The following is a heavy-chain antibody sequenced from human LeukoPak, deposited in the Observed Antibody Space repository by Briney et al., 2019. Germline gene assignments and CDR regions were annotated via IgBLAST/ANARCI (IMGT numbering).Heavy chain of an antibody. CDR3: AHKGRGSGSYTM. V-gene: IGHV2-5*01. CDR1: GFSLSTTGVA. Sequence: SGPTLVKPTQTLTLSCTFSGFSLSTTGVAVAWIRQPPGKALEWLAVTYWNNDKSYSPSLKNRLTITQDTSKNQVILIMANMDPVDTGTYYCAHKGRGSGSYTMWGQGTLVTVSS. D-gene: IGHD3-10*01. J-gene: IGHJ4*02. CDR2: TYWNNDK.